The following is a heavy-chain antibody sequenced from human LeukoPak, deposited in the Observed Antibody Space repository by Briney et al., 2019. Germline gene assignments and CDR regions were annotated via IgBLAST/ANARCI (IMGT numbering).Heavy chain of an antibody. J-gene: IGHJ3*02. V-gene: IGHV3-13*01. D-gene: IGHD5-12*01. CDR3: ARDRIPGGYTAFDI. CDR1: GFTFSSYD. Sequence: GGSLRLSCAASGFTFSSYDMHWVRQATGKGLQWVSAIGTAGDTYYPGSVKGRFTISRDNAKNSLYLQLNSLRAADTAVYYCARDRIPGGYTAFDIWGQGTMVTVSS. CDR2: IGTAGDT.